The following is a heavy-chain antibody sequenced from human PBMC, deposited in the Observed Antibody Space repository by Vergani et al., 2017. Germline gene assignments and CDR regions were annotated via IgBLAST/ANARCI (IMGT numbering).Heavy chain of an antibody. Sequence: EVQLLESGGGLVQPGGSLRLSCAASGFTFSSYAMSWVRQAPGKGLEWVSAISGSGISTSYADSVKGRFTISRDKSKNTLFLQLRSLRAEDAAVYYCARDCTSGGCPDNYGMDVWGQGATVTVSS. D-gene: IGHD2-8*01. CDR1: GFTFSSYA. V-gene: IGHV3-23*01. J-gene: IGHJ6*02. CDR3: ARDCTSGGCPDNYGMDV. CDR2: ISGSGIST.